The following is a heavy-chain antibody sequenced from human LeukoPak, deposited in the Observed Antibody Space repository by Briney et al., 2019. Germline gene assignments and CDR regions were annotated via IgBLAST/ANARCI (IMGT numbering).Heavy chain of an antibody. CDR2: IWYDGSNK. J-gene: IGHJ4*02. CDR1: GFTFSSYE. V-gene: IGHV3-33*08. CDR3: ARDPDY. Sequence: PGGSLRFSCAASGFTFSSYEMNWVRQAPGKGLEWVAVIWYDGSNKYYADSVKGRFTISRGNSKNTLYLQMNSLRAEDTAVYYCARDPDYWGQGTLVTVSS.